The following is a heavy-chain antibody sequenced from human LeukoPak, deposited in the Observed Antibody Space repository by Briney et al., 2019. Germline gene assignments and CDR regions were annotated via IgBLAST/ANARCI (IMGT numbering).Heavy chain of an antibody. Sequence: SETPSLTCTVSGGSISSYSWSWIRQPPGKGLEWIGYIYYSGSTNYNPSLKSRVTISEDTSKNQFSLKLSSVTAADTAVYYCASFTVVTQYWGQGTLVTVSS. CDR3: ASFTVVTQY. D-gene: IGHD4-23*01. J-gene: IGHJ4*02. V-gene: IGHV4-59*01. CDR1: GGSISSYS. CDR2: IYYSGST.